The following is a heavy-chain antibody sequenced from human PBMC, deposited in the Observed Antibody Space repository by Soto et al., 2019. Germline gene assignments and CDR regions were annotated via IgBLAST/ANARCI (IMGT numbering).Heavy chain of an antibody. CDR3: ATSKGLFGAFDY. CDR2: IIPILGIA. Sequence: SVKVSCKASGGTFSSYTISWVRQAPGQGLEWMGRIIPILGIANYAQKFQGRVTITADKSTSTAYMELSSLRSEDTAMYYCATSKGLFGAFDYWGQGTLVTVSS. J-gene: IGHJ4*02. V-gene: IGHV1-69*02. D-gene: IGHD3-3*01. CDR1: GGTFSSYT.